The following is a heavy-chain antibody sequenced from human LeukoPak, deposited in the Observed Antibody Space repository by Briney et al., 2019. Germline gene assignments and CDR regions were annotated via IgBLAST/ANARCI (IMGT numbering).Heavy chain of an antibody. J-gene: IGHJ5*02. CDR1: GYTFSSYS. CDR2: ISSASNTI. Sequence: GRSLRLSCAASGYTFSSYSMDWVRQAPGKGLEWVSYISSASNTIYYADSVKGRFTISRDNAKNSLYLQMNSLRAEDTAMYYCARGGWFGDNNWFDPWGQGTLVTVSS. CDR3: ARGGWFGDNNWFDP. V-gene: IGHV3-48*01. D-gene: IGHD3-10*01.